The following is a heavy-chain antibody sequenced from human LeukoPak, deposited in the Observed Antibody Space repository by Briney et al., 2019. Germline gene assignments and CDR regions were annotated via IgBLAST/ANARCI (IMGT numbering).Heavy chain of an antibody. J-gene: IGHJ3*02. D-gene: IGHD3-3*01. Sequence: SQTLSLTCTVSGGSISSGSYYWSWIRQPAGKGLEWIGRIYTSGSTNYNPSLKSRVTISVDTSKNQFSLKLSSVTAADTAVCYCARAKNFWSGYFGAFDIWGQGTMVTVSS. CDR2: IYTSGST. CDR3: ARAKNFWSGYFGAFDI. V-gene: IGHV4-61*02. CDR1: GGSISSGSYY.